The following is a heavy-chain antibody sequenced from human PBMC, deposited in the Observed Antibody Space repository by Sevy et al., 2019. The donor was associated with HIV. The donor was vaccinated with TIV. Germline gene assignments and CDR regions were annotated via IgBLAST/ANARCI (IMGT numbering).Heavy chain of an antibody. V-gene: IGHV2-5*01. Sequence: SGPTLVNPTQTLTLTCTFSGFSLSTSGEGVGWIRQPPGKALEWLALIYWNDDQRYSPPLKSRLTITKDTSTNQVVLTMTNMDPVETATYYCAHRGGVHYYDSDVYYSRAEYFQYWGQGTLVTVSS. J-gene: IGHJ1*01. D-gene: IGHD3-22*01. CDR1: GFSLSTSGEG. CDR3: AHRGGVHYYDSDVYYSRAEYFQY. CDR2: IYWNDDQ.